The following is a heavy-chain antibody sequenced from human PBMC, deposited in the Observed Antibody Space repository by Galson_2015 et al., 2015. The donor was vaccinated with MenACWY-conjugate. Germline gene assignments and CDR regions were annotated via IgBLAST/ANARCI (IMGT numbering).Heavy chain of an antibody. Sequence: ETLSLTCTVSGYSISSGYYLGWIRQPPGKGLEWIGSIYHSGSTYYNPSLKSRVTISVDTSKNQFSLKLSSVTAADTAVYYCARAMRITMVRGVVGYYGMDVWGQGTTVTVSS. CDR2: IYHSGST. D-gene: IGHD3-10*01. CDR1: GYSISSGYY. V-gene: IGHV4-38-2*02. CDR3: ARAMRITMVRGVVGYYGMDV. J-gene: IGHJ6*02.